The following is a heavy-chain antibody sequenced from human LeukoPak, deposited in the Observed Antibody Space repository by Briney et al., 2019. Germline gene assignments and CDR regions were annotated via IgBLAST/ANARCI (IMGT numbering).Heavy chain of an antibody. CDR2: ISGSGGST. V-gene: IGHV3-23*01. D-gene: IGHD3-9*01. CDR1: GFIFSSYA. J-gene: IGHJ4*02. Sequence: PGGSLRLSCAASGFIFSSYAMSWVRQAPGKGLEWVSTISGSGGSTYYADSVKGRFTISRDNSKNTVYLQMNSLRAEDTAVYYCAKGLINDWSALEYWGQGTLVTVSS. CDR3: AKGLINDWSALEY.